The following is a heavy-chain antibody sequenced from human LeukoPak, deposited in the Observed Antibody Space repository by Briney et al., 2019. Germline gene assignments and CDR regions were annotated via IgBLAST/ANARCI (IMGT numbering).Heavy chain of an antibody. CDR3: PRGYGVRGVITPPFDY. CDR2: ISYDGSNK. CDR1: GFTFSSYA. D-gene: IGHD3-10*01. J-gene: IGHJ4*02. Sequence: GGSLRLSCAASGFTFSSYAMHWVRQAPGKGLEWVAVISYDGSNKYHADSVKGRFTISRDNSKNTLYLQMNSLRTEDTAVYYCPRGYGVRGVITPPFDYWGQGTLVTVSS. V-gene: IGHV3-30-3*01.